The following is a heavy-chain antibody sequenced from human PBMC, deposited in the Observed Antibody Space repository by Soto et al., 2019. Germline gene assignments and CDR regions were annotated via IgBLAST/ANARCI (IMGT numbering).Heavy chain of an antibody. J-gene: IGHJ3*02. CDR1: GYTFTSYY. CDR2: INPSGGST. CDR3: ARVTNRYYYGPTDAFDI. V-gene: IGHV1-46*01. Sequence: ASVKVSCKASGYTFTSYYMHWVRQAPGQGLEWMGIINPSGGSTSYAQKFQGRVTMTRDTSTSTVYMELSSLRSEDTAVYYCARVTNRYYYGPTDAFDIWGQGTMGTVS. D-gene: IGHD3-10*01.